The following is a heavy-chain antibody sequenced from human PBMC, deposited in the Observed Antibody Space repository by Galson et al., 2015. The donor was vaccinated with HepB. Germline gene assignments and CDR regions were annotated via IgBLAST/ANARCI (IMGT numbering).Heavy chain of an antibody. CDR2: ISTNGATI. Sequence: SLRLSCAASDSTFSSYTMNWVRQTPGKGLQWLSYISTNGATIHYADSVKGQFTIARDNAKNTMWLQMNSLRAEDTAVYYCATTKFGSGAYWTFDIWGPGTLVTVSS. V-gene: IGHV3-48*04. D-gene: IGHD4/OR15-4a*01. CDR1: DSTFSSYT. CDR3: ATTKFGSGAYWTFDI. J-gene: IGHJ3*02.